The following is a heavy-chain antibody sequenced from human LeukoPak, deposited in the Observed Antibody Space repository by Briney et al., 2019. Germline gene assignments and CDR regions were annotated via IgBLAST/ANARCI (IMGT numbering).Heavy chain of an antibody. V-gene: IGHV3-30*02. CDR1: RLTFISYG. CDR3: AKDKGPNNWNDVWYFDY. J-gene: IGHJ4*02. Sequence: PGGSLRLSCAASRLTFISYGMHWVRQAPGKGLEWVAFIRYDGSNKYYADSVKGRFTISRDNSKNTLYLQMNSLRAEDTAVYYCAKDKGPNNWNDVWYFDYWGQGTLVTVSS. D-gene: IGHD1-20*01. CDR2: IRYDGSNK.